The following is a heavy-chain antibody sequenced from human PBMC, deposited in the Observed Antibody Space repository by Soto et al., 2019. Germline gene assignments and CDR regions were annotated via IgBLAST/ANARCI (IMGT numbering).Heavy chain of an antibody. V-gene: IGHV4-59*08. CDR3: ARSPRDSSSWSYWYFDL. CDR1: GGSISSYY. CDR2: IYYSAST. Sequence: QVQLQESGPGLVKPSETLSLTCTVSGGSISSYYWSWIRQPPGKGLEWIGSIYYSASTKYNPTLKSGVTISVDTSTNQFSLKLSAVTAAVTAVYYCARSPRDSSSWSYWYFDLWGRGTLVTVSS. J-gene: IGHJ2*01. D-gene: IGHD6-13*01.